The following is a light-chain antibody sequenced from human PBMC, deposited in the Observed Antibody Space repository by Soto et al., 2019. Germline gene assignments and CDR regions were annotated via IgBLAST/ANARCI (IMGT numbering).Light chain of an antibody. CDR1: QSINSK. CDR2: GAS. CDR3: QEYNHWHPIT. J-gene: IGKJ4*01. V-gene: IGKV3-15*01. Sequence: EIVMTQSPATLSVSPWERATLSCRASQSINSKLAWYQQKPGQAPRLLIYGASIRATGIPARFSGSGSGTEFTLTISSLQSEDLAVYYCQEYNHWHPITFGGGTKVDI.